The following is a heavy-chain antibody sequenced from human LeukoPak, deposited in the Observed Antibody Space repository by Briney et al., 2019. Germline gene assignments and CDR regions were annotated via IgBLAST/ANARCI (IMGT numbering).Heavy chain of an antibody. Sequence: PSETLSLTCTVSGGSISSYYWSWIRQPPGKGLEWIGYIYYSGSTNYNPSLKSRVTISVDTSKNQFSLKLSSVIAADTAVYYCASIAARPPTYYYYMDVWGKGTTVTVSS. V-gene: IGHV4-59*01. CDR3: ASIAARPPTYYYYMDV. CDR1: GGSISSYY. J-gene: IGHJ6*03. CDR2: IYYSGST. D-gene: IGHD6-6*01.